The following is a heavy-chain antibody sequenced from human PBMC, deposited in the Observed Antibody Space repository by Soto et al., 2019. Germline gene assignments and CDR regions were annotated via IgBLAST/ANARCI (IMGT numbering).Heavy chain of an antibody. CDR1: GFTFDDYA. V-gene: IGHV3-9*01. CDR3: AKDARLMVTGSYYYYMDV. CDR2: ISWNSGSI. J-gene: IGHJ6*03. Sequence: EVQLVESGGGLVQPGRSLRLSCAASGFTFDDYAMHWVRQAPGKGLEWVSGISWNSGSIGYADSVKGRFTISRDNAKNSLYPQMNSLRAEDTALYYCAKDARLMVTGSYYYYMDVWGKGTTVTVSS. D-gene: IGHD5-18*01.